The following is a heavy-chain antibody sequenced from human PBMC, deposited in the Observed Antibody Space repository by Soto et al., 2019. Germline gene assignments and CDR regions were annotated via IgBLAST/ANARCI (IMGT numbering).Heavy chain of an antibody. CDR1: GFSLRTSGVG. D-gene: IGHD3-16*01. CDR3: AQKGGGDRILDY. V-gene: IGHV2-5*02. CDR2: IYWDGYK. J-gene: IGHJ4*02. Sequence: QITLKESGPTLVKPTQTLTLTCAFSGFSLRTSGVGVGWIRQPPGKALEWLALIYWDGYKHYSPSLKSRLTNTEDTSKNQVVLTRTNRDPGDTATYFCAQKGGGDRILDYWGQGTLVTVSS.